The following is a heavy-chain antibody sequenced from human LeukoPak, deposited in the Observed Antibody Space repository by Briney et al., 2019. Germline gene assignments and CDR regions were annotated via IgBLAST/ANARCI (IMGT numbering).Heavy chain of an antibody. CDR3: ARDGSPYGGDYFDY. V-gene: IGHV3-30-3*01. D-gene: IGHD3-16*01. J-gene: IGHJ4*02. CDR1: GFTFSSYA. CDR2: ISYDGSNK. Sequence: GGSLRLSCAASGFTFSSYAMHWVRQAPGKGPEWVAVISYDGSNKYYADSVKGRFTISRDNSKNTLYLQMNSLRAEDTAVYYCARDGSPYGGDYFDYWGQGTLVTVSS.